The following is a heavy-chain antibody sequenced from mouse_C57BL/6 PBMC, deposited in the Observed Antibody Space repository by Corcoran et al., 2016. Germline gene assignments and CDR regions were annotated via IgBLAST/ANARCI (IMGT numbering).Heavy chain of an antibody. Sequence: QAQLQQSGAELVMPGASEKISLKASGYAFSSNWMKWGKQRPGKGLEWVGQIHPGDGDTNYNGKFKGKATLTADKSSSTAYMKLSSLTSEDSAVYFCARRDYYAKAGTMDYWGQGTSVTVS. J-gene: IGHJ4*01. CDR3: ARRDYYAKAGTMDY. D-gene: IGHD1-1*01. CDR2: IHPGDGDT. CDR1: GYAFSSNW. V-gene: IGHV1-80*01.